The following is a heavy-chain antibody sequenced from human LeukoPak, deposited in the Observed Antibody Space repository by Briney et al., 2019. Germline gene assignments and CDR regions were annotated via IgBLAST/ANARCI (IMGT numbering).Heavy chain of an antibody. CDR2: IKPSSGDT. CDR1: GYNFSGYY. CDR3: ASPPLSSAMYYAH. V-gene: IGHV1-2*02. D-gene: IGHD1-26*01. Sequence: ASVKVSCKASGYNFSGYYMHWVRQAPGQGLEWMGWIKPSSGDTEYAQNFQGRVTMTRDTSISTAYMELSSLRSDDTAVYYCASPPLSSAMYYAHWGQGTLVTVSS. J-gene: IGHJ4*02.